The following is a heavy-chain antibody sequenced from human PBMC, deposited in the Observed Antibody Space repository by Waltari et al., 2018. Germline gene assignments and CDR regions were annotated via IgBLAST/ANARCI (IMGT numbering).Heavy chain of an antibody. CDR2: IRSKANSYAT. J-gene: IGHJ4*02. CDR1: GFTSGDST. Sequence: EVQLVESGGGLVQPGGSLKISWAASGFTSGDSTIYWVRQASGKGLEWVGRIRSKANSYATAYAASVKGRFTISRDDSKNTAYLQMNSLKTEDTAVYYCTSTPLAGYWGQGSLVTVSS. D-gene: IGHD3-16*01. CDR3: TSTPLAGY. V-gene: IGHV3-73*01.